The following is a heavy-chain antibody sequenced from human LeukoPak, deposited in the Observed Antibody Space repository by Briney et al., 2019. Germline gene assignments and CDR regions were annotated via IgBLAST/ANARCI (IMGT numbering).Heavy chain of an antibody. CDR1: GYTFTVNY. V-gene: IGHV1-2*02. J-gene: IGHJ4*02. CDR3: TRGAGTSWFDY. D-gene: IGHD2-2*01. Sequence: PWASVKVSCKPYGYTFTVNYLHWVRQAPGQGLEWVGWMKPNSGVTFYAQNFQGRVTMTRDTSVTTAYMELSSLTSDDTAVYYCTRGAGTSWFDYWGQGSLVTVSS. CDR2: MKPNSGVT.